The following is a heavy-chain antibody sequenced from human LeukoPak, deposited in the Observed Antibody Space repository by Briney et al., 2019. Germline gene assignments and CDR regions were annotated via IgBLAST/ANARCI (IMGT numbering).Heavy chain of an antibody. D-gene: IGHD3-22*01. V-gene: IGHV5-51*01. CDR1: GYSFTSYW. CDR2: IYPGDSDT. J-gene: IGHJ4*02. CDR3: ARRYYDNSGYPLFDY. Sequence: GESLQISCKGSGYSFTSYWIGWVRQVPGKGLEWMGIIYPGDSDTTYSPSFQGQVTISADKSISTAYLQWSSLKASDTAMYYCARRYYDNSGYPLFDYWGQGTLVTVSS.